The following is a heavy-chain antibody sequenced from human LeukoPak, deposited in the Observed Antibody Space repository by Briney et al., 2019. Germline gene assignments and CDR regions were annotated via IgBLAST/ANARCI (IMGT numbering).Heavy chain of an antibody. D-gene: IGHD5-12*01. CDR3: VEEVDKVTTFRSLYLDS. Sequence: ASVKLSCKSSGYTFTVYYIHFVRQAPGQPLEWRGWFNPDSGGTNYGPKFRGRVTRTRDISVTTAYKEVTRLISDDTTIYRCVEEVDKVTTFRSLYLDSWGQGSLVTVSS. V-gene: IGHV1-2*02. J-gene: IGHJ4*02. CDR1: GYTFTVYY. CDR2: FNPDSGGT.